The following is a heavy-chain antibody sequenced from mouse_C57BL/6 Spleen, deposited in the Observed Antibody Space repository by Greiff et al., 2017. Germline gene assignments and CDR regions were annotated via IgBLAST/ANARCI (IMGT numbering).Heavy chain of an antibody. V-gene: IGHV1-26*01. J-gene: IGHJ3*01. Sequence: EVQLQQSGPELVKPGASVKISCKASGYTFTDYYMNWVKQSHGKSLEWIGDINPNNGGTSYNQKFKGKATLTVDKSSSTAYMELRSLTSEDSAVYYCARAGRPVGGFAYWGQGTLVTVSA. CDR2: INPNNGGT. D-gene: IGHD1-2*01. CDR3: ARAGRPVGGFAY. CDR1: GYTFTDYY.